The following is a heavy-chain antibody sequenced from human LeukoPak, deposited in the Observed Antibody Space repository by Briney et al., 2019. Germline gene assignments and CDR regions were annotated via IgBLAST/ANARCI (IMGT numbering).Heavy chain of an antibody. J-gene: IGHJ5*02. Sequence: KVSCKASGGTFSSYTISWVRQAPGQGLEWMGRIIPILGIANYAQKFQGRVTITADKSTSTAYMELSSLRSEDTAVYYCARGVIAGANWFDPWGQGTLVTVSS. CDR2: IIPILGIA. CDR1: GGTFSSYT. V-gene: IGHV1-69*02. CDR3: ARGVIAGANWFDP. D-gene: IGHD6-13*01.